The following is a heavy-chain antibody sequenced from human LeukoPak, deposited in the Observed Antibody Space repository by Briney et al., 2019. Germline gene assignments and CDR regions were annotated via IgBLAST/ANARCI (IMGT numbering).Heavy chain of an antibody. D-gene: IGHD2-21*02. J-gene: IGHJ6*02. CDR3: ARAYCGGDCYYYYYYGMDV. CDR2: MNPNSGNT. CDR1: GYTFTSYD. V-gene: IGHV1-8*01. Sequence: ASVKVSCKASGYTFTSYDINWVRQAPGQGLEWMGWMNPNSGNTGYAQKFQGRVTMTRNTSISTAYMELSSLRSEDTAVYYCARAYCGGDCYYYYYYGMDVWGQGTTVTVSS.